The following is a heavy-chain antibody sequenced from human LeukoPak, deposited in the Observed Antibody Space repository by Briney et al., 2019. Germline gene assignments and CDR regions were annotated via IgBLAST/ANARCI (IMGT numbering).Heavy chain of an antibody. J-gene: IGHJ2*01. CDR2: VSAYNGNT. D-gene: IGHD5-12*01. CDR3: ARDLASYWYFDL. Sequence: ASVKVSCKASGYTFTSYGISWVRQAPGQGLEWMGWVSAYNGNTNYAQKLQGRVTMTTDTSTSTAYMELRSLRSDDTAVYYCARDLASYWYFDLWGRGTLVTVSS. V-gene: IGHV1-18*01. CDR1: GYTFTSYG.